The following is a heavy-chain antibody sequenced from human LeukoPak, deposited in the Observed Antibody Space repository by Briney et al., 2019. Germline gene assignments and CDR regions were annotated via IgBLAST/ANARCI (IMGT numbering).Heavy chain of an antibody. CDR3: AKVEMSTSPGGIDY. CDR1: AFTFSNFG. CDR2: IRYDGTNK. V-gene: IGHV3-30*02. J-gene: IGHJ4*02. Sequence: GGSLRLSCAASAFTFSNFGMHWVRQAPGKGLEWVTFIRYDGTNKYYADSVKGRFTISRDNSKKTLYLQMNSLRVEDTAMYYCAKVEMSTSPGGIDYWGQGTLVTVSS. D-gene: IGHD5-24*01.